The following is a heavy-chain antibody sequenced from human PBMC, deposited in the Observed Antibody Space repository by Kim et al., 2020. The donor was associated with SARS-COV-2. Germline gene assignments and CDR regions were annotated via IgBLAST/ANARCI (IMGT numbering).Heavy chain of an antibody. V-gene: IGHV4-39*01. J-gene: IGHJ3*02. Sequence: SETLSLTCTVSGGSISSSSYYWGWIRQPPGKGLEWIGSIYYSGSTYYNPSLKSRVTISVDTSKNQFSLKLSSVTAADTAVYYCARSIEQQLVRDAFDIWGQGTMVTVSS. D-gene: IGHD6-13*01. CDR3: ARSIEQQLVRDAFDI. CDR2: IYYSGST. CDR1: GGSISSSSYY.